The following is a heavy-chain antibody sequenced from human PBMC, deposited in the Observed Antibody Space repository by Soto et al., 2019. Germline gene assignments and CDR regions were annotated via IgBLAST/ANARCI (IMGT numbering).Heavy chain of an antibody. CDR1: GGTLSTNP. J-gene: IGHJ5*02. V-gene: IGHV1-69*06. D-gene: IGHD2-15*01. CDR3: AWRHSGGFFRFFGP. Sequence: SVKVSCKASGGTLSTNPISWVRQAPGQGLEWMGGTGSGTGPGNHAQKFQGRLTVTADKSTSTVYMELTNLTSEDTAVYYCAWRHSGGFFRFFGPWGQGTLVTVSS. CDR2: TGSGTGPG.